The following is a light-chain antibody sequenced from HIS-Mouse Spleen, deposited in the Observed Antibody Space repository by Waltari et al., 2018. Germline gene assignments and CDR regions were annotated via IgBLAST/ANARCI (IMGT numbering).Light chain of an antibody. V-gene: IGLV2-14*03. CDR3: SSYTSSSTWV. Sequence: QSALTQPASVSGSPGQSITISCTGTRSDVGGYNYVSWYQQHPGKAPKLMIYDVSNRPSGVSNRFSGSKSGNTASLTISGLQAEDEADYYCSSYTSSSTWVFGGGTKLTVL. J-gene: IGLJ3*02. CDR2: DVS. CDR1: RSDVGGYNY.